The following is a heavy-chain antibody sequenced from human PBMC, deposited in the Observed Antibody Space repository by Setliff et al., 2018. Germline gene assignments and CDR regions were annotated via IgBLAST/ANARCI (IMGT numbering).Heavy chain of an antibody. D-gene: IGHD3-3*01. Sequence: SETLSLTCGVSGISISSGHYWGWIRQPPGKGLEWIATIYHKGRTYYNPSLNSRVTISLDTSKNHFSLKLRSVTAEDTAVYYCASPRRDDLDSPFDAFDIWGQGTKVTVSS. J-gene: IGHJ3*02. CDR2: IYHKGRT. CDR3: ASPRRDDLDSPFDAFDI. CDR1: GISISSGHY. V-gene: IGHV4-38-2*01.